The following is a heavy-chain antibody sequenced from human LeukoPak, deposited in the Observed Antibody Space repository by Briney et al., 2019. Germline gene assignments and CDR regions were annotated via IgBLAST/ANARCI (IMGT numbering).Heavy chain of an antibody. CDR2: IYTSGST. D-gene: IGHD2-8*01. V-gene: IGHV4-61*02. CDR1: GGSISSGSYY. CDR3: ARDAGTYCTNGVCYDYFDY. Sequence: SQTLSVTCTVSGGSISSGSYYWSWIRQPAGKGLEWIGRIYTSGSTNYNPSLKSRVTISVDTSKNQFSLKLSSVTAADTAVYYCARDAGTYCTNGVCYDYFDYWGQGTPVTLSS. J-gene: IGHJ4*02.